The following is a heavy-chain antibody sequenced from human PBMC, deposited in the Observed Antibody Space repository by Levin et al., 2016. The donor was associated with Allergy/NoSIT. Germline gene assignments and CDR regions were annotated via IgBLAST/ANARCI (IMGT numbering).Heavy chain of an antibody. CDR3: SKLRDGDFLATRLLDN. Sequence: WIRQPPGKGPEWVSAISTSADRTYYADSVRGRFTISRDHSKNTVYLHMNSLTVEDTAIYYCSKLRDGDFLATRLLDNWGQGTLVTVSS. J-gene: IGHJ4*02. D-gene: IGHD2-21*02. V-gene: IGHV3-23*01. CDR2: ISTSADRT.